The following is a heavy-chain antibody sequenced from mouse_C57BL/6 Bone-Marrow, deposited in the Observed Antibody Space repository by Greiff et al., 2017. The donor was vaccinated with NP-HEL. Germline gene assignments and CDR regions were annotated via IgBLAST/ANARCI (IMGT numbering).Heavy chain of an antibody. J-gene: IGHJ1*03. CDR1: GFTFSSYA. D-gene: IGHD2-5*01. CDR2: ISDGGSYT. Sequence: EVQGVESGGGLVKPGGSLKLSCAASGFTFSSYAMSWVRQTPEKRLEWVATISDGGSYTYYPDNVKGRFTISRDNAKNNLYLQMSHLKSEDTAMYYCAREDNNYVHWYFDVWGTGTTVTVSS. CDR3: AREDNNYVHWYFDV. V-gene: IGHV5-4*01.